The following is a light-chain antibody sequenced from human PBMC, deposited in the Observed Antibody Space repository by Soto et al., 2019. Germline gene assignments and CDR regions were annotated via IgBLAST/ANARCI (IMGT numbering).Light chain of an antibody. J-gene: IGKJ1*01. CDR2: AAS. CDR3: QQAYSFPRA. V-gene: IGKV1-12*01. Sequence: DIQMTQSPSSVSASVGDRVTITCRASQGIGSWLAWYQQKPGKAPNLLIYAASSLQSGGPSRFRGSGSGTDFTLTISSLQPEDFATYYCQQAYSFPRAFGQGTKVEIK. CDR1: QGIGSW.